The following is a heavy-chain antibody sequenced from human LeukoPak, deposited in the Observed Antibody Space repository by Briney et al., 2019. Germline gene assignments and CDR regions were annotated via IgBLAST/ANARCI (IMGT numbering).Heavy chain of an antibody. CDR3: ARVDVGYCSSTSCYGDYYYYYGMDV. CDR2: INHSGST. J-gene: IGHJ6*02. Sequence: PSETLSLTCAVYGGSFSGYYWSWIRQPPGKGLEWIGEINHSGSTDYNPSLKSRVTISVDTSKNQFSLKLRSVTAADTAVYYCARVDVGYCSSTSCYGDYYYYYGMDVWGQGTTVTVSS. CDR1: GGSFSGYY. D-gene: IGHD2-2*03. V-gene: IGHV4-34*01.